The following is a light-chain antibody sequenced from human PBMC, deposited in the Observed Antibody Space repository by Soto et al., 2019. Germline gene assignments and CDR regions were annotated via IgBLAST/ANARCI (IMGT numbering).Light chain of an antibody. CDR1: QSVSSN. V-gene: IGKV3-15*01. CDR2: GAS. CDR3: QQSGDSPT. J-gene: IGKJ1*01. Sequence: EIVMTQSPATLSVSPVERATLSCRASQSVSSNLAWYQQKPGQAPRLLIYGASTRATGIPARFSGSGSGTEFTLTISSLQSEDFAVYYCQQSGDSPTFGQGTKVDIK.